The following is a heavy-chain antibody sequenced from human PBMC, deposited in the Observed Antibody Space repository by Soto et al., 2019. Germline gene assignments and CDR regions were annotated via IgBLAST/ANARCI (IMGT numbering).Heavy chain of an antibody. CDR1: GGTFSSYA. V-gene: IGHV1-69*01. CDR3: AREYMPAGIVATIGWFDP. J-gene: IGHJ5*02. D-gene: IGHD5-12*01. Sequence: QVQLVQSGAEVKKPGSSVKVSCTASGGTFSSYAISWVRQAPGQGLEWMGGIIPIFGTANYAQKFQGRVTITADESTSTAYMELSSLRSEDTAVYYCAREYMPAGIVATIGWFDPWGQGTLVTVSS. CDR2: IIPIFGTA.